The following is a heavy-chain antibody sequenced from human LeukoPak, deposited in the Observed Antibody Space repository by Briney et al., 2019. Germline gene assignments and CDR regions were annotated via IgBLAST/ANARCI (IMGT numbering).Heavy chain of an antibody. Sequence: PSETLSLTCTVSGGSISSSSYYWGWIRQPPGKGLEWIGSMYSSGSTYYNPSLKSRVTISVDTSKNQFSLKLSSVTAADTAVYYCARDRGPAAAIFDYWGQGTLVTVSS. J-gene: IGHJ4*02. D-gene: IGHD2-2*01. CDR2: MYSSGST. V-gene: IGHV4-39*07. CDR3: ARDRGPAAAIFDY. CDR1: GGSISSSSYY.